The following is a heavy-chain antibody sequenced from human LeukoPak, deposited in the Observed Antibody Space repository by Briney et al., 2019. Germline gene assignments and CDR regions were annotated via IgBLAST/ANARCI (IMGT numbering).Heavy chain of an antibody. CDR3: ARSRSRYYYYGMDV. V-gene: IGHV3-11*01. CDR2: ISSSGSTI. CDR1: GFTFSDYY. Sequence: GGSLRLSCAASGFTFSDYYMSWIRQAPGKGLEWVSYISSSGSTIYYADSVKGRFTISRDNAKNSLYLQMNSLRAEDTAVYYCARSRSRYYYYGMDVWGQGTTVTVSS. J-gene: IGHJ6*02.